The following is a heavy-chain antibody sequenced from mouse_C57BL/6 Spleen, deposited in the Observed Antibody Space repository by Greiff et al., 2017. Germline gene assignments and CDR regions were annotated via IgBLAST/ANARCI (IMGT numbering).Heavy chain of an antibody. V-gene: IGHV1-80*01. CDR3: ARSDYGSSFYWYFDV. Sequence: QVQLKQSGAELVKPGASVKISCKASGYAFSSYWMNWVKQRPGKGLEWIGQIYPGDGDTNYKGKFKGKATLTADKSSSTAYMQLSSLTSEDSAVYFCARSDYGSSFYWYFDVWGTGTTVTVSS. D-gene: IGHD1-1*01. CDR2: IYPGDGDT. CDR1: GYAFSSYW. J-gene: IGHJ1*03.